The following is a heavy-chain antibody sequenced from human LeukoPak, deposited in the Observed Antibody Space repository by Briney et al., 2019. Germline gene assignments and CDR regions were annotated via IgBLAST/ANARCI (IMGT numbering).Heavy chain of an antibody. V-gene: IGHV4-59*08. Sequence: SETLSLTCTVSGGSISSYYWSWIWQPPGKGLEWIGYIYYSGSTNYNPSLKSRVTISVDTSKNQFSLKLSSVTAADTAVYYCARRPDATRDAFDIWGQGTMVTVSS. CDR2: IYYSGST. J-gene: IGHJ3*02. CDR3: ARRPDATRDAFDI. D-gene: IGHD2-2*01. CDR1: GGSISSYY.